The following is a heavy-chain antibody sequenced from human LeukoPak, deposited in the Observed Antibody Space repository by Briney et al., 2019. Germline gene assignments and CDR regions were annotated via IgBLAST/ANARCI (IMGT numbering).Heavy chain of an antibody. Sequence: GGSLRLSCAASGFTFSSYEMNWVRQAPGKGLEWVSYIRSSGSTIYYADSVKGRFTISRDNAKSSLYLQMNSLRAEDTAVYYCARDPYSGSYGADYYYYMDVWGKGTTVTISS. CDR1: GFTFSSYE. J-gene: IGHJ6*03. CDR2: IRSSGSTI. V-gene: IGHV3-48*03. CDR3: ARDPYSGSYGADYYYYMDV. D-gene: IGHD1-26*01.